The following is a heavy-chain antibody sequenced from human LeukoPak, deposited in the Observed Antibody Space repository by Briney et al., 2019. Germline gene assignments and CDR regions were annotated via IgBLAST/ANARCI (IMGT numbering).Heavy chain of an antibody. CDR3: ARVSAARGLRGYMDV. Sequence: GGSLRLSCAASGFTFSSYSMNWVRQAPGKGLEWVSSISSSSSYIYYADSVKGRFTISRDNAKNSLYLQMNSLRAEDTAVYYCARVSAARGLRGYMDVWGKGTTVTVSS. J-gene: IGHJ6*03. CDR2: ISSSSSYI. CDR1: GFTFSSYS. D-gene: IGHD6-6*01. V-gene: IGHV3-21*01.